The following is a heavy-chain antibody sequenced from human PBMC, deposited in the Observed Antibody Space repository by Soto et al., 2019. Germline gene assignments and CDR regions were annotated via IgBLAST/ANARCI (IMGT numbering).Heavy chain of an antibody. V-gene: IGHV3-49*03. CDR3: TRTKQQLAPGCCDN. Sequence: GVSLRLSCPASGFPFGDFAMSWFRQAPGKGLEWVGFIRSKAYGGTTEYAASVEGRFTISRDDSKSIAYLQMNSLKTEDTAVYYCTRTKQQLAPGCCDNWGQGTLVTVS. CDR1: GFPFGDFA. D-gene: IGHD6-13*01. CDR2: IRSKAYGGTT. J-gene: IGHJ4*02.